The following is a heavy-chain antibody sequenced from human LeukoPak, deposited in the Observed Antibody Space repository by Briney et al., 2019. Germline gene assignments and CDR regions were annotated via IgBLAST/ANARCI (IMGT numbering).Heavy chain of an antibody. CDR1: GGSINSHY. D-gene: IGHD6-13*01. V-gene: IGHV4-59*11. J-gene: IGHJ2*01. CDR2: IYYSGST. Sequence: PSETLSLTCSVSGGSINSHYWSWIRQPPGKGLEWIGYIYYSGSTKYNPSLKSRVTISVDTSKNQFSLKLSSVTAADTAVYYCARLAAAGTQIDYWYFDLWGRGTLVTVSS. CDR3: ARLAAAGTQIDYWYFDL.